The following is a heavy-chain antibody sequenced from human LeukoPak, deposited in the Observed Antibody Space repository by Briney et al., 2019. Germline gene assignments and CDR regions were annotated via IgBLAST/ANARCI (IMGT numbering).Heavy chain of an antibody. Sequence: PLSLTCTVSDGSISSHYWSWIRQPPGKALEWLARIDWDDDKYYSTSLKTRLTISKDTSKNQVVLTMTNMDPVDTATYYCARIRGYRYSGPDYWGQGTLVTVSS. CDR1: DGSISSHYW. CDR2: IDWDDDK. CDR3: ARIRGYRYSGPDY. J-gene: IGHJ4*02. D-gene: IGHD3-16*02. V-gene: IGHV2-70*11.